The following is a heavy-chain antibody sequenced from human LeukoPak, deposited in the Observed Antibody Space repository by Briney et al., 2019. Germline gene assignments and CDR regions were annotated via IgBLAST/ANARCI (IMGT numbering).Heavy chain of an antibody. D-gene: IGHD6-13*01. V-gene: IGHV1-18*04. J-gene: IGHJ3*02. Sequence: GASVKVSCKASGYTFNTYGITWVRQAPGQGLEWMGWISAYNGNTNYAQKLQGRVTMTTDTSTSTAYMELRSLRSDDTAVYYCARESLTPWYPEEAFDIWGQGTMVTVSS. CDR3: ARESLTPWYPEEAFDI. CDR2: ISAYNGNT. CDR1: GYTFNTYG.